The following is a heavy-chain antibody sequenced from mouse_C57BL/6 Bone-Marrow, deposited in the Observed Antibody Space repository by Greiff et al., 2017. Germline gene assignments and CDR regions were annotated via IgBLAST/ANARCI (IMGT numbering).Heavy chain of an antibody. D-gene: IGHD1-1*01. Sequence: EVQLVESGGGLVQPGGSMKLSCVASGFTFSNYWMNWVRQSPEKGLEWVAQIRLKSDNYATHYAESVKGRFTISRDDSKSSVYLQMNNLRAADTGIYYCAGPGSSYPWYFDVWGTGTTVTVSS. CDR1: GFTFSNYW. J-gene: IGHJ1*03. V-gene: IGHV6-3*01. CDR2: IRLKSDNYAT. CDR3: AGPGSSYPWYFDV.